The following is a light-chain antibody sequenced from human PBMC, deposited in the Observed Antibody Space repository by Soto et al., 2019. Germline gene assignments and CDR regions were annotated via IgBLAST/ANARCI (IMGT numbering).Light chain of an antibody. CDR3: HSYTSSSTYV. CDR2: DVS. Sequence: QYVLTQPASVSGSPGQSSTISCTGTTSDVGRYNYVSWYQQHPGKAPKLIIYDVSNRPSGVSNRFSGSKSGNTASLTISGLQAEDEADYYCHSYTSSSTYVFGTGTKLTVL. V-gene: IGLV2-14*01. CDR1: TSDVGRYNY. J-gene: IGLJ1*01.